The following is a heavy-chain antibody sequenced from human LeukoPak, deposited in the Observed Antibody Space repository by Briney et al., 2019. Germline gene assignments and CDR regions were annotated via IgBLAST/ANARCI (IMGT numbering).Heavy chain of an antibody. Sequence: GGSLRLSCTAAGLTFSNYATTWVRQAPGKGLEWVSSITGSGRGTYYADSVKGRFSVSRDNPQNTVFLHMSSLRADDTALYYCSKDPNGDYVGAFDMWGPGTMVTVSS. D-gene: IGHD4-17*01. V-gene: IGHV3-23*01. J-gene: IGHJ3*02. CDR3: SKDPNGDYVGAFDM. CDR2: ITGSGRGT. CDR1: GLTFSNYA.